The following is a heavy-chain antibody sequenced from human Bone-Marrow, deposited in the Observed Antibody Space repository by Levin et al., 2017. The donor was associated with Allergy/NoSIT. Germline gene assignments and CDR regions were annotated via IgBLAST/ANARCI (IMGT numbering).Heavy chain of an antibody. J-gene: IGHJ4*02. Sequence: GGSLRLSCKASGYTFTSYDINWVRQATGQGLEWMGWMNPNSGNTGYAQKFQGRVTMTRNTSISTAYMELSSLRSEDTAVYYCEVVIPNYFDYWGQGTLVTVSS. CDR3: EVVIPNYFDY. V-gene: IGHV1-8*01. CDR2: MNPNSGNT. CDR1: GYTFTSYD. D-gene: IGHD3-22*01.